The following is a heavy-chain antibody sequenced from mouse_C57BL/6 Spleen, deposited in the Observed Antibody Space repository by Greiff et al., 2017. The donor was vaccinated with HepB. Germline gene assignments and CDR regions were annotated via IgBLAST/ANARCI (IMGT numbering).Heavy chain of an antibody. Sequence: VQLVESGAELVRPGASVTLSCKASGYTFTDYEMHWVKQTPVHGLEWIGAIDPETGGTAYNQKFKGKAILTADKSSSTAYMELRSLTSEDSAVYYCTPPITTVVATPSWFAYWGQGTLVTVSA. CDR3: TPPITTVVATPSWFAY. CDR1: GYTFTDYE. CDR2: IDPETGGT. J-gene: IGHJ3*01. V-gene: IGHV1-15*01. D-gene: IGHD1-1*01.